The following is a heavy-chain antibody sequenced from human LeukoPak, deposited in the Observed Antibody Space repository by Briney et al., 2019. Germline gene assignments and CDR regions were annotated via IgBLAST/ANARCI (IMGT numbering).Heavy chain of an antibody. CDR1: GGTFSSYA. D-gene: IGHD6-13*01. V-gene: IGHV1-69*13. CDR3: ARDGDYSSSWYEDY. Sequence: SVKVSCKASGGTFSSYAISWVRQAPGQGLEWMGGIIPLFGPADYAQKFQGRLTITADESTSTAYMELRSLRSEDTAVYYCARDGDYSSSWYEDYWGQGTLVTVSS. CDR2: IIPLFGPA. J-gene: IGHJ4*02.